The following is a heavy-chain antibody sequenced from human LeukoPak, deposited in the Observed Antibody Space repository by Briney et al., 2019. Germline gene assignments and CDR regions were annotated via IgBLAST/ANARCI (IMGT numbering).Heavy chain of an antibody. CDR1: GGSISSSSYY. J-gene: IGHJ5*02. CDR3: ARSRTRPSHIVVVTAYTGWFDP. Sequence: SETLSLTCTVSGGSISSSSYYWGWIRQPPGKGLGWIGSIYYSGSTYYNPSLKSRVTISVDTSKNQFSLKLSSVTAADTAVYYCARSRTRPSHIVVVTAYTGWFDPWGQGTLVTVSS. V-gene: IGHV4-39*07. D-gene: IGHD2-21*02. CDR2: IYYSGST.